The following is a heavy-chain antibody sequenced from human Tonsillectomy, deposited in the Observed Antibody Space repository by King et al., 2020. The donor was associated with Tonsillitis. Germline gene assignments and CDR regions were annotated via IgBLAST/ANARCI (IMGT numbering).Heavy chain of an antibody. V-gene: IGHV1-46*01. CDR2: INPSDGST. CDR1: GYTFTFTGYY. J-gene: IGHJ4*02. Sequence: VQLVQSGAEVKRPGASVKLSCKASGYTFTFTGYYILWVRQAPGQGLEWMGMINPSDGSTTYAQNFQGRLTMTRDTSTSTVYMELSSLRSEDTAVYYCKRTWGYWGQGTLVTVSS. D-gene: IGHD3-16*01. CDR3: KRTWGY.